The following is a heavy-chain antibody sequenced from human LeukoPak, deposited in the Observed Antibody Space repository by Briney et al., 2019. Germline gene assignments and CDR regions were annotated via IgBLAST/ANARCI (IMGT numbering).Heavy chain of an antibody. J-gene: IGHJ4*02. CDR3: AKSSYYDSSGYYREYYFDY. CDR1: GFTFSNFW. D-gene: IGHD3-22*01. Sequence: GGSLRLSCAASGFTFSNFWMHWVRQAPGKGLEWVSAISGSGGSTYYADSVKGRFTISRDNSKNTLYLQMNSLRAEDTAVYYCAKSSYYDSSGYYREYYFDYWGQGTLVTVSS. V-gene: IGHV3-23*01. CDR2: ISGSGGST.